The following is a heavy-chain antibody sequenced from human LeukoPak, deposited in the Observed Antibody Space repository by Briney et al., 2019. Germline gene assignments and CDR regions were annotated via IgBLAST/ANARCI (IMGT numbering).Heavy chain of an antibody. CDR1: GFTFSNAW. CDR2: IKSKTDGGTT. Sequence: GGSLRLSCAASGFTFSNAWMSWVRQAPGKGLEWVGRIKSKTDGGTTDYAAPVKGRFTISRDDSKTTLYLQMNSLKTEDTALYYCATEYYGSYNYWGQGTLVTVSS. D-gene: IGHD1-26*01. J-gene: IGHJ4*02. V-gene: IGHV3-15*01. CDR3: ATEYYGSYNY.